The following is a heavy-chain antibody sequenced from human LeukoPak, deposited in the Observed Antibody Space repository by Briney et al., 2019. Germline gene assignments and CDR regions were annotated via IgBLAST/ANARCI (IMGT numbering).Heavy chain of an antibody. D-gene: IGHD1-26*01. CDR2: ISGSGGST. CDR1: VFTFSGCA. Sequence: GASLRLSCAASVFTFSGCAMSWVRQAPGEGLEWVSAISGSGGSTNYADSVKGRFTISRDNSRNTLYLQMNSLRAEDTAVYYCAKDRGENSGSHANWGQGTLATVSS. V-gene: IGHV3-23*01. J-gene: IGHJ4*02. CDR3: AKDRGENSGSHAN.